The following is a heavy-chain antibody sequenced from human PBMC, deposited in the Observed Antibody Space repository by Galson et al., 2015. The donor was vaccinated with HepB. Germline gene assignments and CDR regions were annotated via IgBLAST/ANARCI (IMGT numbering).Heavy chain of an antibody. Sequence: TLSLTCAVSGGSISSSNWWSWVRQPPGKGLEWIEEIYHSGSTNYNPSLKSRVTISVDKSKNQFPLKLSSVTAADTAVYYCARGGNWNAGSWFDPWGQGTLVTVSS. CDR2: IYHSGST. CDR1: GGSISSSNW. D-gene: IGHD1-1*01. CDR3: ARGGNWNAGSWFDP. V-gene: IGHV4-4*02. J-gene: IGHJ5*02.